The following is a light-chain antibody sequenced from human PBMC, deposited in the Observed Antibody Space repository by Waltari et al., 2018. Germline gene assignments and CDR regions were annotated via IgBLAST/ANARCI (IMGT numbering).Light chain of an antibody. J-gene: IGKJ3*01. CDR2: DAS. CDR3: QQRSNWPPVT. Sequence: EIVLTQSPATLSLSPGERATLSCRASQRVSSYLAWYQQKPGQAPRLLIYDASNRATGIPARFSGSGSGTDFTLTISSLEPEDFAVYYCQQRSNWPPVTFGPGTKVDIK. CDR1: QRVSSY. V-gene: IGKV3-11*01.